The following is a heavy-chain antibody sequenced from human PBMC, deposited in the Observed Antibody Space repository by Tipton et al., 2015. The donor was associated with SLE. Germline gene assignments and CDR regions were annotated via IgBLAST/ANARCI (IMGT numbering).Heavy chain of an antibody. J-gene: IGHJ2*01. CDR1: GDSINSGTYY. D-gene: IGHD5-18*01. V-gene: IGHV4-61*09. CDR3: ARGSPNSYGYSYWYFDL. Sequence: TLSLTCTVSGDSINSGTYYWSWIRQPAGKGLEWIGNIYTSESTNYNPSLKSRVTISVDTSKNQFSLKLSSVTAADTAVYYCARGSPNSYGYSYWYFDLWGRGTLVTVSS. CDR2: IYTSEST.